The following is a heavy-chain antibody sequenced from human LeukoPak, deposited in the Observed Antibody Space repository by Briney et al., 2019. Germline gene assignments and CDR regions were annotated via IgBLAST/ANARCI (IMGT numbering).Heavy chain of an antibody. Sequence: GGSLRLSCAASGFTFSIYPMSWVRQAPEMGLEWASSISGSGGYAYYANSVKGRFITSRDNSKNTLYLQMNSLRAEDTAVYYCAKDLFGGPARAFFDYWGQGTLVTVSS. CDR3: AKDLFGGPARAFFDY. CDR2: ISGSGGYA. J-gene: IGHJ4*02. D-gene: IGHD3-16*01. CDR1: GFTFSIYP. V-gene: IGHV3-23*01.